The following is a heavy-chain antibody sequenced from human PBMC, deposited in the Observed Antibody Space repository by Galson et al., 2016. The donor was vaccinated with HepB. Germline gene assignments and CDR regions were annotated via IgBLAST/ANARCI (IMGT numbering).Heavy chain of an antibody. Sequence: SLRLSCAASGFSFSTYWMTWVRQSPGKGLEWVANIKQDGSETYYVDSVKGRFTISRDNAKNSLYLRMNTLRAEDTAVYYCVREGHYYDSSSYYTRQYYLDSWGQGTLVTVSS. CDR3: VREGHYYDSSSYYTRQYYLDS. CDR2: IKQDGSET. CDR1: GFSFSTYW. V-gene: IGHV3-7*03. J-gene: IGHJ4*02. D-gene: IGHD3-22*01.